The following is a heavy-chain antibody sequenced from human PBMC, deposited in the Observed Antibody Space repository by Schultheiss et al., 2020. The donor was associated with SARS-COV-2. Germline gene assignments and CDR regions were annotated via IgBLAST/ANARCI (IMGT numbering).Heavy chain of an antibody. CDR3: ARETIWGDPAGGDV. D-gene: IGHD3-16*01. Sequence: ASVKVSCKASGYTFTSYFIHWVRQAPGQGLEWMGWINAGSGNTKYLQKFQGRLTITRDKAASTAYMELTSLRSEDTAVYYCARETIWGDPAGGDVWGLGTTVTVSS. CDR1: GYTFTSYF. V-gene: IGHV1-3*01. CDR2: INAGSGNT. J-gene: IGHJ6*02.